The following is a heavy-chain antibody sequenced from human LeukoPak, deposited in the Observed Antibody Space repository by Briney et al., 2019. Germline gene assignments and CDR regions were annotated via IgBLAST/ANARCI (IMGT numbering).Heavy chain of an antibody. Sequence: ASVKVSCKASGYTFTSYYMHWVRQAPGQGLEWMGDFDPEDGETIYAQKFQGRVTITRDTSASTAYMELSSLRSEDTAVYYCAREGDILTGYPYYWGQGTLVTVSS. D-gene: IGHD3-9*01. CDR2: FDPEDGET. CDR3: AREGDILTGYPYY. CDR1: GYTFTSYY. J-gene: IGHJ4*02. V-gene: IGHV1-46*01.